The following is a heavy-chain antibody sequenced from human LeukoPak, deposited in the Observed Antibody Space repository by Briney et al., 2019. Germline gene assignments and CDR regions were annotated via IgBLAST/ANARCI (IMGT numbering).Heavy chain of an antibody. CDR3: AKDPNGDYIGAFDM. V-gene: IGHV3-23*01. CDR2: ISGSGDRT. D-gene: IGHD4-17*01. CDR1: GXTFTSAW. Sequence: PGGSLRLSCAAYGXTFTSAWMSWVRQAPGKGLEWVSSISGSGDRTMYADSVKGRFTISRDNFKNTLYLQMNSLRAEDTAVYHCAKDPNGDYIGAFDMWGQGTMVTVSS. J-gene: IGHJ3*02.